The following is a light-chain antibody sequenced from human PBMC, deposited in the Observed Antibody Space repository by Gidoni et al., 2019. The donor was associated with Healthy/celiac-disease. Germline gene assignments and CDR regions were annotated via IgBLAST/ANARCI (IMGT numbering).Light chain of an antibody. CDR2: QDS. CDR1: KLGDKY. J-gene: IGLJ2*01. CDR3: QAWDSSTGV. Sequence: SYDLTQPPSVSVSPGQTASITCSGDKLGDKYACWYQQKPGQSPVLVIYQDSKRPSGITERLSGSNSGNTATLTISGTQAMDEADYYCQAWDSSTGVFGGGTKLTVL. V-gene: IGLV3-1*01.